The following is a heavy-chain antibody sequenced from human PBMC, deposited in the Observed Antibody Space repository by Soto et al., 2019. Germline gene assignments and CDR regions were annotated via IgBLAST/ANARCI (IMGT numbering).Heavy chain of an antibody. CDR1: GFTFSIYT. D-gene: IGHD1-26*01. CDR2: IYGNGRST. V-gene: IGHV3-23*01. CDR3: AKDFTPDSRWDIDY. Sequence: EVQLLESGGGLVQPAGSLRLSCAASGFTFSIYTMSWFRQAPGKGLEWVSSIYGNGRSTFYSASVKGRFTISRDNSGNTVYLQMSSPRADDTAIYYCAKDFTPDSRWDIDYWGQGSLVTVSS. J-gene: IGHJ4*02.